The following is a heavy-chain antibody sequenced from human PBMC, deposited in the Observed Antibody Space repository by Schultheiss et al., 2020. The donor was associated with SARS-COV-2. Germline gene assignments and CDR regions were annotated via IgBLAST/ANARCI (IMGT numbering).Heavy chain of an antibody. CDR1: GFTFSSCS. CDR3: ARVAFDEVAGHFDY. CDR2: ISYDDSNK. D-gene: IGHD6-19*01. V-gene: IGHV3-30*04. Sequence: GGSLRLSCEASGFTFSSCSMHWVRQAPGKGLEWVAGISYDDSNKYYADSVKGRVTISRDNSKNTLYLHMNSLKTDDTAVYYCARVAFDEVAGHFDYWGQGTLVTVSS. J-gene: IGHJ4*02.